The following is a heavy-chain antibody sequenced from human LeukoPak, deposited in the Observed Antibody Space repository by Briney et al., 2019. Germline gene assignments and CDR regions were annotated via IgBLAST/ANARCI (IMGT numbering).Heavy chain of an antibody. CDR1: GYTFTSYD. D-gene: IGHD2-2*01. Sequence: ASVKVSCKASGYTFTSYDINWVRQATGQGLEWMGWMNPNSGNTGYAQKFQGRVTITRNTSISTAYMELSSLRSEDTAVYYCARGPPDVVVRAAMVSYYYYMDVWGKGTTVTVSS. V-gene: IGHV1-8*03. CDR2: MNPNSGNT. CDR3: ARGPPDVVVRAAMVSYYYYMDV. J-gene: IGHJ6*03.